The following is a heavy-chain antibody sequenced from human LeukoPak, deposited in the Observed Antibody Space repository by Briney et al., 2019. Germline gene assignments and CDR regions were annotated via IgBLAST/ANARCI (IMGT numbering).Heavy chain of an antibody. V-gene: IGHV3-23*01. CDR2: ISGSGGST. CDR1: GFTVSNNY. Sequence: GGSLRLSCAASGFTVSNNYMAWVRQAPGKGLEWVSAISGSGGSTYYADSVKGRFTISRDNSKNTLYLQMNSLRAEDTAVYYCAKDGIVVVPAASNWFDPWGQGTLVTVSS. J-gene: IGHJ5*02. CDR3: AKDGIVVVPAASNWFDP. D-gene: IGHD2-2*01.